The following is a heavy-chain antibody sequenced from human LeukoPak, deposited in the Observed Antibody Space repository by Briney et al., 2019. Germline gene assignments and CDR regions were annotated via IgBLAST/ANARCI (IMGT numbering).Heavy chain of an antibody. V-gene: IGHV4-31*03. Sequence: KSSQTLSLTCTVSGGSISSGGYYWSWIRQPPGKGLEWIGEINHSGSTNYNPSLKSRVTISVDTSKNQFSLKLSSVTAADTAVYYCAIIPGPTNEGGYGMDVWGQGTTVTVSS. CDR1: GGSISSGGYY. CDR3: AIIPGPTNEGGYGMDV. CDR2: INHSGST. J-gene: IGHJ6*02. D-gene: IGHD3-16*01.